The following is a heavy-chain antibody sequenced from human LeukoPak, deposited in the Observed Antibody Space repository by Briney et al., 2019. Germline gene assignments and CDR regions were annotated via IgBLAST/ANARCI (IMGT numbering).Heavy chain of an antibody. CDR2: IYYSGST. Sequence: SETLSLTCTVSGVSISSYYWSWLRQPPGKGLEWIGYIYYSGSTNYNPSLKSRVTISVDTSKNQFSLKLSSVTAADTAVYYCASQLRSKPRGFDYWGQGTLVTVSS. D-gene: IGHD4-17*01. J-gene: IGHJ4*02. CDR3: ASQLRSKPRGFDY. CDR1: GVSISSYY. V-gene: IGHV4-59*01.